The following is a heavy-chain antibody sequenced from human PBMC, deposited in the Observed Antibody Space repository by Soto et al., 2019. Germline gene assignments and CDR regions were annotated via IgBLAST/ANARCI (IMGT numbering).Heavy chain of an antibody. CDR1: GFTFSSYS. Sequence: GGSLRLSCAASGFTFSSYSMNWVRQAPGKGLEWVSYISSSSSTIYYADSVKGRFTISRDNAKNSLYLQMNSLRDEDTAVYYCSGGVGGGYCSGGCCSDAFDIWGQGTMVTVSS. J-gene: IGHJ3*02. D-gene: IGHD2-15*01. V-gene: IGHV3-48*02. CDR3: SGGVGGGYCSGGCCSDAFDI. CDR2: ISSSSSTI.